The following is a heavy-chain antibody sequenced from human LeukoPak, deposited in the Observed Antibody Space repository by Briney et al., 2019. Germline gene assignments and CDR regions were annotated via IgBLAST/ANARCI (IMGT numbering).Heavy chain of an antibody. CDR1: GFSFRDFW. CDR2: INWNGGGT. CDR3: ARATGYYDFWSGYYADYYYYYMDV. J-gene: IGHJ6*03. D-gene: IGHD3-3*01. V-gene: IGHV3-20*04. Sequence: GGSLRLSCAASGFSFRDFWMTWVRQAPGKGLEWVSGINWNGGGTGYADSVKGRFTISRDNAKNSLYLQMNSLRAEDTALYYCARATGYYDFWSGYYADYYYYYMDVWGKGPTVTVSS.